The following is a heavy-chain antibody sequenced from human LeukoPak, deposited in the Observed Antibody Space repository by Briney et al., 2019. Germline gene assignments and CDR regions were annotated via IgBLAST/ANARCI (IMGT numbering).Heavy chain of an antibody. CDR3: ATNCTGASCYGVNFDY. J-gene: IGHJ4*02. V-gene: IGHV3-21*01. D-gene: IGHD2-2*01. Sequence: GGSLRLSCAAPGFTFSSYTMNWVRQAPGKGLEWVSSISSTSNYIYYANSVKGRFTISRDNAKNSLYLQMNSLRAEDTAVYYCATNCTGASCYGVNFDYWGQGALVTVSS. CDR1: GFTFSSYT. CDR2: ISSTSNYI.